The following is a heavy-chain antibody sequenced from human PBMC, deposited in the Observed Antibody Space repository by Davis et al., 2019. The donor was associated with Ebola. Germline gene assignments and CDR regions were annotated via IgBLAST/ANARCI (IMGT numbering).Heavy chain of an antibody. Sequence: SETLSLTCAVYGGSFSGYYWSWIRQPPGKGLEWIGEINHSGSTNYNPSLKSRVTISVDTSKNQFSLKLSSVTAADTAVYYCARRAGFHFYYGMDVWGKGTTVIVSS. D-gene: IGHD3-10*01. J-gene: IGHJ6*04. V-gene: IGHV4-34*01. CDR3: ARRAGFHFYYGMDV. CDR1: GGSFSGYY. CDR2: INHSGST.